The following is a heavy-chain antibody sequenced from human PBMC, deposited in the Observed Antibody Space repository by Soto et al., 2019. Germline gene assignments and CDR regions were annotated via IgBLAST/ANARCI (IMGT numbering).Heavy chain of an antibody. V-gene: IGHV3-23*01. CDR3: AKAFRYGDPSTDVLDT. CDR2: SSGGGGST. D-gene: IGHD4-17*01. J-gene: IGHJ3*02. CDR1: GFTFSSYA. Sequence: EVQLLESGGGLVQPGGSLRLSCAASGFTFSSYAMSWVRQAPGKGLEWVSGSSGGGGSTYYADSGKGRFTISRDNSKSTLYLQMNSLRAEDTAGYNCAKAFRYGDPSTDVLDTWGQGTMVTVSS.